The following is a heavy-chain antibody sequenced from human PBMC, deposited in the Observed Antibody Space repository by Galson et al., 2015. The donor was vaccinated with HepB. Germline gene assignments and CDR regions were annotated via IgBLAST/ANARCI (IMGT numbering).Heavy chain of an antibody. J-gene: IGHJ4*02. V-gene: IGHV6-1*01. CDR2: TYYRSNWSI. CDR1: GDSVSSNSAA. Sequence: CAISGDSVSSNSAAWNWFRQSPSRGLECLGRTYYRSNWSIDYALSVKSRITINPDTSKNQFSLQLSSVTPEDTAVYYCARGAGAIDYWGQGALVTVSS. CDR3: ARGAGAIDY. D-gene: IGHD4/OR15-4a*01.